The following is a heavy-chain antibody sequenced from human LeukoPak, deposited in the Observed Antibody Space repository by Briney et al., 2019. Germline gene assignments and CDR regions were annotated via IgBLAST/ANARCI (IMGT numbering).Heavy chain of an antibody. J-gene: IGHJ3*02. CDR2: INHSGST. CDR3: ARFPYYDILTEADAFDI. CDR1: GGSLSGYY. V-gene: IGHV4-34*01. D-gene: IGHD3-9*01. Sequence: SETLSLTCAVYGGSLSGYYWSWIRQPPGKGLEWIGEINHSGSTNYDPSLKSRVTISVDTSKNQFSLKLSSVTAADTAVYYCARFPYYDILTEADAFDIWGQGTMVTVSS.